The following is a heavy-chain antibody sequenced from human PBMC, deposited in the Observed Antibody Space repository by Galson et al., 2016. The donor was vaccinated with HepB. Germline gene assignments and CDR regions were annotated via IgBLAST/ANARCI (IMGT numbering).Heavy chain of an antibody. V-gene: IGHV6-1*01. D-gene: IGHD5-12*01. CDR3: ARVRSGYSGYANPYYYGMDV. CDR1: GDSVSSNSAT. J-gene: IGHJ6*02. Sequence: CAISGDSVSSNSATWNWIRQSPSRGLEWLGRTYYRSKWYNDYALSVKSRITINPDTSKNQFSLQLNSVTPEDTAVYYCARVRSGYSGYANPYYYGMDVWGPGTPVTGS. CDR2: TYYRSKWYN.